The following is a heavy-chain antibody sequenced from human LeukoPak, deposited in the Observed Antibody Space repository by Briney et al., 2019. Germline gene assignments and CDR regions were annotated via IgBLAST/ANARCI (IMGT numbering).Heavy chain of an antibody. D-gene: IGHD3-3*01. CDR3: TRHSGAVLRFLEWNNAFDI. Sequence: GGSLRLSCAASGFTFSGSAMHWVRQASGKGLEWVGRIRSKANSYATAYAASVKGRFTISRDDPKNTAYLQMNSLKTEDTAVYYCTRHSGAVLRFLEWNNAFDIWGQGTMVTVSS. CDR2: IRSKANSYAT. J-gene: IGHJ3*02. CDR1: GFTFSGSA. V-gene: IGHV3-73*01.